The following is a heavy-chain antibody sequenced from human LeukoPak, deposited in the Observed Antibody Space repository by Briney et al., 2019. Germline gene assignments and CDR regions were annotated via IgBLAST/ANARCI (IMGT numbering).Heavy chain of an antibody. D-gene: IGHD6-13*01. CDR1: GGSISSSSYY. Sequence: SETLSLTCTVSGGSISSSSYYWGWIRQPPGKGLEWIGSIYYSGSTYYNPSLKSRVTISVDTSKNQFSLKLSSVTAADTAVYYCARRGYTSDYWGQGTLVTVSS. CDR2: IYYSGST. V-gene: IGHV4-39*01. J-gene: IGHJ4*02. CDR3: ARRGYTSDY.